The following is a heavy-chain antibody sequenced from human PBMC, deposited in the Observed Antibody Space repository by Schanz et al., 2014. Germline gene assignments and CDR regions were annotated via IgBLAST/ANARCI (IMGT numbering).Heavy chain of an antibody. CDR3: ARVHHYDPSGWGYFDY. V-gene: IGHV3-33*01. Sequence: QAQLMESGGGVVQPGTSLILSCSVSGFSLNTYGIHWFRQPAGKGLEWVAVIWNNGVTKYYADSVRGRFTISRDNAKKTLSLQMISLRAEDTAVYYCARVHHYDPSGWGYFDYWGHGTLVTVSS. J-gene: IGHJ4*01. CDR2: IWNNGVTK. D-gene: IGHD3-22*01. CDR1: GFSLNTYG.